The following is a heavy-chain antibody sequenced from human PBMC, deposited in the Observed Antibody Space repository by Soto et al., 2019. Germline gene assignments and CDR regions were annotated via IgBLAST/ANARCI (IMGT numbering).Heavy chain of an antibody. J-gene: IGHJ5*01. D-gene: IGHD3-10*01. CDR3: AKDHGTYGPNWIDS. CDR2: IDHSGGT. Sequence: SETLSLTCAVYGGSFSGYYLSWIRQPPGKGLEWIGEIDHSGGTNYNASLKSRVTISADTSNNQFSLKLSSVTAADTAIYYCAKDHGTYGPNWIDSWGQGTLVTVSS. CDR1: GGSFSGYY. V-gene: IGHV4-34*01.